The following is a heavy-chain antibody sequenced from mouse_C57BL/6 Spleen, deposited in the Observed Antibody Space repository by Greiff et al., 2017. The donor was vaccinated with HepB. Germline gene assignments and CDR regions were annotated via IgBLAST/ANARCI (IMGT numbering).Heavy chain of an antibody. D-gene: IGHD2-3*01. CDR1: GYTFTSYW. J-gene: IGHJ3*01. CDR2: IHPNSGST. Sequence: QVQLQQPGAELVKPGASVKLSCKASGYTFTSYWMHWVKQRPGQGLEWIGMIHPNSGSTNYNEKFKSKATLTVDKSSSTAYMQLSSLTSEDSAVYYCARCDGYYEAWFAYWGQGTLVTVSA. V-gene: IGHV1-64*01. CDR3: ARCDGYYEAWFAY.